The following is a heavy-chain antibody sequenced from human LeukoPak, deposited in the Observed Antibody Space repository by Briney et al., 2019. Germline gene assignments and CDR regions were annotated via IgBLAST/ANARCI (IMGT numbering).Heavy chain of an antibody. CDR3: ARGRRRGISCRGSSCYEGDWFDP. D-gene: IGHD2-2*01. Sequence: PSETLSLTCTVSGDSINSYYWSWIRQPAGKGLEWIWRIHSSGSTNYNPSLKSQVTMSVDTSKNQFSLNLTSVTAADTAGYLCARGRRRGISCRGSSCYEGDWFDPWGQGILVTVSS. V-gene: IGHV4-4*07. J-gene: IGHJ5*02. CDR1: GDSINSYY. CDR2: IHSSGST.